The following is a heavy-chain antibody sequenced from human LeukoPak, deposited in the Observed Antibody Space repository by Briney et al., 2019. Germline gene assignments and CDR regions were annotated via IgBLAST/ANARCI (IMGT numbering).Heavy chain of an antibody. CDR1: GGSISSYY. V-gene: IGHV4-59*01. D-gene: IGHD3-22*01. CDR3: ARGAFRTVVVGTRYYYYMDV. Sequence: SETLSLTCTVSGGSISSYYWSWIRQPPGKGLEWIGYIYYSGSTNYNPSLKSRVTISVDTSKNQFSLKLRSVTAADTAVYYCARGAFRTVVVGTRYYYYMDVWGKGTTVSVSS. J-gene: IGHJ6*03. CDR2: IYYSGST.